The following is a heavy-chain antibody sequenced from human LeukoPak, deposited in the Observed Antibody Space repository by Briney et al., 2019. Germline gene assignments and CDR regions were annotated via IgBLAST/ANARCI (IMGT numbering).Heavy chain of an antibody. CDR3: ARAGGWAREDYKADAFDI. CDR2: ISAYNGNT. Sequence: GGSVNVSCKASGYTFTNFGISWVRQAPGQGLEWMGWISAYNGNTNYAQNVQDRVTMTTDTSTSTAYMELRSLRSDDTAVYYCARAGGWAREDYKADAFDIWGQGTMVTVSS. J-gene: IGHJ3*02. D-gene: IGHD6-19*01. CDR1: GYTFTNFG. V-gene: IGHV1-18*01.